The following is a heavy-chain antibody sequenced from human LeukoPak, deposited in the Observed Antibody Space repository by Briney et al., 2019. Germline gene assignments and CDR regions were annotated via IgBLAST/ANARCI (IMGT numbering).Heavy chain of an antibody. J-gene: IGHJ5*02. CDR3: ARASAYGGNSGWFDP. Sequence: GASVKVSCKASGYTFTSYGISWVRQAPGQGLEGMGWISAYNGNTNYAQKPQGRVTMTTDTSTSTAYMELRSLRSDDTAVYYCARASAYGGNSGWFDPWGQGTLVTVSS. CDR2: ISAYNGNT. CDR1: GYTFTSYG. D-gene: IGHD4-23*01. V-gene: IGHV1-18*01.